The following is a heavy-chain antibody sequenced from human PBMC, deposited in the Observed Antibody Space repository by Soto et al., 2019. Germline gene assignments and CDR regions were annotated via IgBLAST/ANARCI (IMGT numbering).Heavy chain of an antibody. CDR3: AKAPRGGVIITTYSAHIDY. CDR2: INPDGGST. CDR1: GYTFTSYY. J-gene: IGHJ4*02. V-gene: IGHV1-46*01. Sequence: QVQLVQSGAEVKKPGASVMLSCKASGYTFTSYYMHWVRQAPGQGLEWMGIINPDGGSTRYAQKVQGRVPMTTDTSTMTFHKELRSLRSEETAMYYCAKAPRGGVIITTYSAHIDYWGQGTLVTVSS. D-gene: IGHD3-3*01.